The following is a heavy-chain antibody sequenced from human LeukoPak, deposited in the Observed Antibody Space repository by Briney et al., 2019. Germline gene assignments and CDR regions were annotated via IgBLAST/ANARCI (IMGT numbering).Heavy chain of an antibody. D-gene: IGHD5-24*01. CDR2: IIPIFGTA. CDR1: GGTFSSYA. V-gene: IGHV1-69*13. Sequence: APVKVSCKASGGTFSSYAISWVRQAPGQGLEWMGGIIPIFGTANYAQKFQGRVTITADESTSTAYMELSSLRSEDTAVYYCARAGDGYIFAHFDYWGQGTLVTVSS. J-gene: IGHJ4*02. CDR3: ARAGDGYIFAHFDY.